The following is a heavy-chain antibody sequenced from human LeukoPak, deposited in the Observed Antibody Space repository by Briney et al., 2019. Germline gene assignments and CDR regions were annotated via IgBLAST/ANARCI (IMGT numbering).Heavy chain of an antibody. Sequence: ASVKVSCKASGYTFTTYAINWVRQAPGQGLEWMGWINTNTGNPTYAQGFTGRFVFSLDTSVSTAYLQISSLKAEDTAVYYCARGYYYDSSGYYPNWFDPWGQGTLVTVSS. CDR3: ARGYYYDSSGYYPNWFDP. CDR1: GYTFTTYA. J-gene: IGHJ5*02. CDR2: INTNTGNP. D-gene: IGHD3-22*01. V-gene: IGHV7-4-1*02.